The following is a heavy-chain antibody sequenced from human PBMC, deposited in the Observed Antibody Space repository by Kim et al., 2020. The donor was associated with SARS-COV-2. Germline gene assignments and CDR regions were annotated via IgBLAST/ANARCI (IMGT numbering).Heavy chain of an antibody. CDR3: ARVLSGSTLDY. D-gene: IGHD1-26*01. CDR2: ISYDGNNK. Sequence: GGSLRLSCAASGFTFSSYAMHWVRQAPGKGLEWVAVISYDGNNKYYADSVKGRFTISRDNSKNTLYLQMNSLRAEDTAVYYCARVLSGSTLDYWGQGTLVTVPS. V-gene: IGHV3-30-3*01. CDR1: GFTFSSYA. J-gene: IGHJ4*02.